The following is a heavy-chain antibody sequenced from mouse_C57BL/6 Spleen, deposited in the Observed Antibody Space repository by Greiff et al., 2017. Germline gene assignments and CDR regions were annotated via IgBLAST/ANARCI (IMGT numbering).Heavy chain of an antibody. D-gene: IGHD2-5*01. Sequence: VQLQQSGAELARPGASVKMSCKASGYTFTSYTMHWVKQRTGQGLEWIGYINPSSGYTKYNQKFKDKATLTADKSSSTAYMQLSSLTSEDSAVYYCVYSNYAYVDVWGTGTTVTVSS. CDR1: GYTFTSYT. V-gene: IGHV1-4*01. CDR2: INPSSGYT. CDR3: VYSNYAYVDV. J-gene: IGHJ1*03.